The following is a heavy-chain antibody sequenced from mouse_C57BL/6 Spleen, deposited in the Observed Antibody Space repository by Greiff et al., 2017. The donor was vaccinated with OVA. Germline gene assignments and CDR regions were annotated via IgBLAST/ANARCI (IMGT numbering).Heavy chain of an antibody. CDR1: GYTFTDYN. J-gene: IGHJ3*01. Sequence: LMKPGASVKMSCKASGYTFTDYNMHWVKQSHGKSLEWIGYINPNNGGTSYNQKFKGKATLTVNKSSSTAYMELRSLTSEDSAVYYCAREGGRFAYWGQGTLVTVSA. CDR2: INPNNGGT. CDR3: AREGGRFAY. V-gene: IGHV1-22*01.